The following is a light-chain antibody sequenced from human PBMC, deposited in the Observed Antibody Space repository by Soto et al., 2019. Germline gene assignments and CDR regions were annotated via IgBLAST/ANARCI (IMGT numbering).Light chain of an antibody. CDR2: DVF. CDR1: SGDLGTFDY. Sequence: QSALTQPASVSASPGQSITISCTGTSGDLGTFDYVSWYQQHPGNAPKLLIYDVFNRPSGVSNRFSGSKSGSTASLTISGLQPEDEADYYCSSYSNTNTLVVFGGGTKLPVL. J-gene: IGLJ3*02. CDR3: SSYSNTNTLVV. V-gene: IGLV2-14*03.